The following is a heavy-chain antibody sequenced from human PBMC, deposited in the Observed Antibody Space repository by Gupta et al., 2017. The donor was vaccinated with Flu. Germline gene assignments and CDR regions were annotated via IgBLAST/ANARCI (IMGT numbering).Heavy chain of an antibody. Sequence: RQAPGKGLEWVAVISYDGSNKYYADSVKGRFTISRDNSKNTLYLQMNSLRAEDTAVYYCARDLLGNWYFDLWGRGPLVTVSS. CDR3: ARDLLGNWYFDL. CDR2: ISYDGSNK. D-gene: IGHD7-27*01. V-gene: IGHV3-30-3*01. J-gene: IGHJ2*01.